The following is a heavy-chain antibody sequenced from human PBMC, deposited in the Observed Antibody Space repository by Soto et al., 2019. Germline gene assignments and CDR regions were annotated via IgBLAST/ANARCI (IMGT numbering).Heavy chain of an antibody. CDR3: ARADYYDSSGYYSTPGDC. CDR1: GYTFTGYY. CDR2: INPNSGGT. V-gene: IGHV1-2*04. J-gene: IGHJ4*02. Sequence: GASVKVSCKASGYTFTGYYMHWVRQAPGQGLEWMGWINPNSGGTNYAEKFQGWVTMTRDTSISTAYMELSRLRSDDTAVYYCARADYYDSSGYYSTPGDCWGQGTLVTVSS. D-gene: IGHD3-22*01.